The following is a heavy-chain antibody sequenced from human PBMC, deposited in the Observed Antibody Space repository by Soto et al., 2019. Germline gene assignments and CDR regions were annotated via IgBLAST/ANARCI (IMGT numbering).Heavy chain of an antibody. D-gene: IGHD6-13*01. J-gene: IGHJ6*02. V-gene: IGHV3-7*03. CDR2: IKQDGSEK. Sequence: GASVKVSCAASGFTFSSYWMSWVRQAPGNGLEWVANIKQDGSEKYYVDSVKGRFTISRDNAKNSLYLQMNSLRAEDTAVYYCARGGIAAAGQTNYYYYGMDVWGQGTTVTVSS. CDR3: ARGGIAAAGQTNYYYYGMDV. CDR1: GFTFSSYW.